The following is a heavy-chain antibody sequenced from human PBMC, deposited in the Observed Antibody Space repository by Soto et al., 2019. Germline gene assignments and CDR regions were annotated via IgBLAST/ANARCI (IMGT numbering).Heavy chain of an antibody. CDR1: GYTFTSYG. J-gene: IGHJ4*02. CDR3: AREAVSGRTGFDY. V-gene: IGHV1-18*01. D-gene: IGHD6-19*01. Sequence: QVKLVQSGAEVKKPGASVKVSCKASGYTFTSYGISWVRQAPGQGLEWMGWVNAYNGNTNYAQKFQGRVTMTIDTSTRTVYMELRSLRSDHPAVYYCAREAVSGRTGFDYWGQGTLVTVSS. CDR2: VNAYNGNT.